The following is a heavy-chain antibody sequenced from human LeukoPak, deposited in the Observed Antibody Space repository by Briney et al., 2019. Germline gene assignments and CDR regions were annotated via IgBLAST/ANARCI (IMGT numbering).Heavy chain of an antibody. CDR1: GGSFSGYY. D-gene: IGHD2-2*01. V-gene: IGHV4-34*01. CDR2: INHSGST. J-gene: IGHJ5*02. CDR3: ARGQYCSSTSCRGWFDP. Sequence: SETLSLTCAVYGGSFSGYYWSWIRQPPGKGLEWIGEINHSGSTNYNPSLKSRVTISVDTSKNQFSLKLSSVTAADTAVYYCARGQYCSSTSCRGWFDPWGQGTLVTVSS.